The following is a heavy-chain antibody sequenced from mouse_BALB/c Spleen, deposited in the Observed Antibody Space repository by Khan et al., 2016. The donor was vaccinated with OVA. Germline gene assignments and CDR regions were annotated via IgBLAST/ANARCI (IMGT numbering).Heavy chain of an antibody. CDR3: GSGYGYGWYFGC. CDR1: GYTFTTAG. Sequence: QIQLVQSGPELKKPGETVRISCKASGYTFTTAGMQWVQKMPGKGLKWIGWINTHSGVPKYTEDFKGRFAFSLETSASTAYLKITNLKNEDTATYFCGSGYGYGWYFGCWGAGTTVTVSS. D-gene: IGHD2-2*01. V-gene: IGHV9-4*02. CDR2: INTHSGVP. J-gene: IGHJ1*01.